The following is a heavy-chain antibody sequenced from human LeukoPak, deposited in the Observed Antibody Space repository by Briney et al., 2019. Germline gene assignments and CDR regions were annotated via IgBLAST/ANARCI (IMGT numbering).Heavy chain of an antibody. Sequence: PSETLSLTCTISGVSISSYYWSWIRQSPGKGLEWIGFIYYSGPTNYNPSLKSRVTISLDTSKNQFSLKLSSVTAADTAMYYCARDRGCSGGTCYSQWFDPWGQGTLVTVSS. CDR1: GVSISSYY. CDR2: IYYSGPT. CDR3: ARDRGCSGGTCYSQWFDP. J-gene: IGHJ5*02. D-gene: IGHD2-15*01. V-gene: IGHV4-59*01.